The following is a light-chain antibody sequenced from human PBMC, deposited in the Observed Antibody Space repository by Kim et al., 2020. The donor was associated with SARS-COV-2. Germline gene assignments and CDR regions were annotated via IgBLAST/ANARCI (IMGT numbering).Light chain of an antibody. Sequence: QSVLTQPPSASGTPGQRVTISCSGSSSNIGSNTVNWYQHLPGTAPKFLIYSNNRRPSGVPDRFSGSKSGTSASLAISGLQSDDEAVYFCAAWDDSLKGPVFGGGTPADRP. CDR1: SSNIGSNT. V-gene: IGLV1-44*01. CDR3: AAWDDSLKGPV. CDR2: SNN. J-gene: IGLJ2*01.